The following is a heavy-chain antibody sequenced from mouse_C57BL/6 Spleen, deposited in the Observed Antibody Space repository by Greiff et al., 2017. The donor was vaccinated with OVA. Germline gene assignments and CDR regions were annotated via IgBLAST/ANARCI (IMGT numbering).Heavy chain of an antibody. CDR1: GFTFSSYA. CDR2: ISDGGSYT. CDR3: AREGGLGRFAY. Sequence: EVKVVESGGGLVKPGGSPKLSCAASGFTFSSYAMSWVRQTPEKRLEWVATISDGGSYTYYPDNVKGRFTISRDNAKNNLYLQMSHLKSEDTAMYYCAREGGLGRFAYWGQGTLVTVSA. V-gene: IGHV5-4*01. D-gene: IGHD4-1*01. J-gene: IGHJ3*01.